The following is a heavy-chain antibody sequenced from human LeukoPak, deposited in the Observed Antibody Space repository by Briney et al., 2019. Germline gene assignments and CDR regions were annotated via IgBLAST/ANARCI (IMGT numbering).Heavy chain of an antibody. J-gene: IGHJ5*02. CDR2: MNPNSGNT. D-gene: IGHD2-15*01. CDR1: GYTFTSYD. V-gene: IGHV1-8*01. CDR3: ASCSGGSCYDPWFDP. Sequence: GASVKVSCKASGYTFTSYDINWARQATGQGLEWMGWMNPNSGNTGYAQKFQGRVTMTRNTSISTAYMELSSLRSEDTAVYYCASCSGGSCYDPWFDPWGQGTLVTVSS.